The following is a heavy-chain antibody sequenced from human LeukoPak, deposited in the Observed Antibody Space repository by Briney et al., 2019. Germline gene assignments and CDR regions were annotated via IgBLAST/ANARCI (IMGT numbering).Heavy chain of an antibody. V-gene: IGHV4-59*01. D-gene: IGHD7-27*01. CDR2: IHRTGNS. J-gene: IGHJ4*02. Sequence: SETLSLTCTVFGGSISSYYWSWIRQAPGKGLEWIGYIHRTGNSDYNPSLKSRVIISVDMSKNLFSLKLNSVTAADTAIYCCAAGLYNTNWFYVDNWGQGALVTVSS. CDR1: GGSISSYY. CDR3: AAGLYNTNWFYVDN.